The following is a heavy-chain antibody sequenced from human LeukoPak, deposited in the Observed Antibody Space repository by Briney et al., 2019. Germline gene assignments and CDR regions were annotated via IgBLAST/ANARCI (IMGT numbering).Heavy chain of an antibody. Sequence: GGSLRLSCAASGFTFSSYSMNWVRQAPGKGLEWVSSISSSSSYIYYADSVKGRFTISRDNSKNTLYLQMNSLRAEDTAVYYCAKDREYYYDSSEFDQWGQGTLVTVSS. J-gene: IGHJ4*02. D-gene: IGHD3-22*01. CDR3: AKDREYYYDSSEFDQ. V-gene: IGHV3-21*01. CDR1: GFTFSSYS. CDR2: ISSSSSYI.